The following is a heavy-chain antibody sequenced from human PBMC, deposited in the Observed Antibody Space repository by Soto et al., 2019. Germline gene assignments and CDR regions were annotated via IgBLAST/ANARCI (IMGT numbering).Heavy chain of an antibody. J-gene: IGHJ4*02. CDR3: ARIAAAGTSSDY. D-gene: IGHD6-13*01. CDR1: GYTFTSYD. Sequence: ASVKVSCKASGYTFTSYDISLVRQATGQGLEWMGWMNPNSGNTGYAQKFQGRVTMTRNTSISTAYMELSSLRSEDTAVYYCARIAAAGTSSDYWGQGTLVTVSS. V-gene: IGHV1-8*01. CDR2: MNPNSGNT.